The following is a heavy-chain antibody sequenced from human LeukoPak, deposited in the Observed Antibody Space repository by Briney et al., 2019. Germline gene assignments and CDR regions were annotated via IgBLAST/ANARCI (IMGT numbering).Heavy chain of an antibody. Sequence: SQTLSLTCTVSRGAITSGGYSWNWIRQPPGKGLEWIGYISDRGPAYYNPSLKSRFTISVDRPKNQFFLTVTSVTAADTAVYFCARSRQASGLLGSWGQGTLVAVSS. CDR1: RGAITSGGYS. CDR3: ARSRQASGLLGS. CDR2: ISDRGPA. D-gene: IGHD3-10*01. J-gene: IGHJ5*01. V-gene: IGHV4-30-2*01.